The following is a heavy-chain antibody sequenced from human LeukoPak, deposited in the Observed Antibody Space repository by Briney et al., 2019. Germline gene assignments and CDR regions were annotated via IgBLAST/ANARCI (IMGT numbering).Heavy chain of an antibody. J-gene: IGHJ4*02. CDR2: IYPGDSDT. V-gene: IGHV5-51*01. Sequence: GESLKISCKGSGYSFTRYWIGWVRQMPGKGLEWMGIIYPGDSDTRYGPSFQGQVTISADKSISTAYLQWSSLKASDTAMYYCARRYCSSTSCYGGDFDYWGQGTLVTVSS. CDR1: GYSFTRYW. D-gene: IGHD2-2*01. CDR3: ARRYCSSTSCYGGDFDY.